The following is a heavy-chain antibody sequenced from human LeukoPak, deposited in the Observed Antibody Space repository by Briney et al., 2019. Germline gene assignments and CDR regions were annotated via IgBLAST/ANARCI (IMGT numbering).Heavy chain of an antibody. J-gene: IGHJ4*02. Sequence: SETLSLTCTVSGGSISSYYWSWIRQPPGKGLEWIGYIYYSGSTNYNPSLKSRVTISVDTSKNQFSLKLSSVTAADTAVYYCASGKWLRSTAPLDYWGQGTLVTVSS. V-gene: IGHV4-59*01. D-gene: IGHD5-12*01. CDR2: IYYSGST. CDR1: GGSISSYY. CDR3: ASGKWLRSTAPLDY.